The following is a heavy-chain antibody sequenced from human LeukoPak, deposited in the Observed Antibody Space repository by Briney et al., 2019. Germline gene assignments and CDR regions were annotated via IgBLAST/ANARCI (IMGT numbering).Heavy chain of an antibody. CDR2: IKQDGREK. CDR3: AREGGDDYFDY. J-gene: IGHJ4*02. Sequence: PGGSLRLSCAASGFTFSSSWMSWVRQAPGKGLEWVANIKQDGREKNYVASAKGRFTISRDNAKNSLYLQMNSLRAEDTAFYYCAREGGDDYFDYWGQGTLVTVSS. D-gene: IGHD5-24*01. CDR1: GFTFSSSW. V-gene: IGHV3-7*01.